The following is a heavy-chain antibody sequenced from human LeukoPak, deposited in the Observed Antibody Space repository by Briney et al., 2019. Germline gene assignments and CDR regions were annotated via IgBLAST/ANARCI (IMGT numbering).Heavy chain of an antibody. Sequence: GGSLRLSCAASGFTFSSYWMPWVRQAPGKGPLWVSHINGDGSTTNYADSVKGRFTISRDNAKNTLYLQMNSLRAEDTAVYYCAEAASVRGVSYWGQGTLVTVSS. J-gene: IGHJ4*02. V-gene: IGHV3-74*01. CDR2: INGDGSTT. CDR1: GFTFSSYW. D-gene: IGHD3-10*01. CDR3: AEAASVRGVSY.